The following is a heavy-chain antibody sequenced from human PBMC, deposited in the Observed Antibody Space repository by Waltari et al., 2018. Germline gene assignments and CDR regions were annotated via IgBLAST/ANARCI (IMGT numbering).Heavy chain of an antibody. CDR3: ARGGWFGRGNDAFDI. D-gene: IGHD3-10*01. CDR2: INHRGST. V-gene: IGHV4-34*01. Sequence: QVQLQQWGAGLLKPSETLSLSCAVYGGSFSSYFWSWIRQSPRTGLEWIGEINHRGSTNVNPSLKIRVTISVDTSKNQVSLRLRSVTAADTAVYYCARGGWFGRGNDAFDIWGQGTTVTVSS. J-gene: IGHJ3*02. CDR1: GGSFSSYF.